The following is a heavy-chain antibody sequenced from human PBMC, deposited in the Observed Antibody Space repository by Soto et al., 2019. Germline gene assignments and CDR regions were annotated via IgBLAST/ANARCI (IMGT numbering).Heavy chain of an antibody. V-gene: IGHV3-66*01. D-gene: IGHD3-16*01. Sequence: EVQLVESGGGLVQPGGSLRLSCAASGFSVSSSYMSWVRQTPWKGLEWVSVIYSGGTTYYADSVKGRFTISRDDSRNTLFLQRNSLRVDDTAVYYCVTELRSGRTEREAYCWGQGTLVSVSS. CDR2: IYSGGTT. CDR1: GFSVSSSY. J-gene: IGHJ4*02. CDR3: VTELRSGRTEREAYC.